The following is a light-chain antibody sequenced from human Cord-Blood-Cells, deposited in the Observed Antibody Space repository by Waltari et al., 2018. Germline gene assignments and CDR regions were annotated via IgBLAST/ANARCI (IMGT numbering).Light chain of an antibody. CDR1: QTAFHTPNIKNY. Sequence: IAPTQSPALLAMSLREMATINSKYRQTAFHTPNIKNYLAWYQQKPGQPPKLLIYWASTRETGIPDRFSGSGSGTDFTLTISSLEAEDVAVYYCQQCYNRPFTFGEGTKLEIK. CDR2: WAS. V-gene: IGKV4-1*01. CDR3: QQCYNRPFT. J-gene: IGKJ2*01.